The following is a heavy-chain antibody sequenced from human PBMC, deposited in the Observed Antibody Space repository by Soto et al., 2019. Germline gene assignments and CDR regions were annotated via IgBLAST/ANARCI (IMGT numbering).Heavy chain of an antibody. CDR2: IYYSGST. CDR1: GGSISSSSYY. D-gene: IGHD3-10*01. V-gene: IGHV4-39*01. CDR3: ARYITMVRGVDY. Sequence: SETLSLTCTVSGGSISSSSYYWGWIRQPPGKGLEWIGSIYYSGSTYYNPSLKSRVTISVDTSKNQFSLKLSSVTAADTAVYYCARYITMVRGVDYWGQGTLVTVSS. J-gene: IGHJ4*02.